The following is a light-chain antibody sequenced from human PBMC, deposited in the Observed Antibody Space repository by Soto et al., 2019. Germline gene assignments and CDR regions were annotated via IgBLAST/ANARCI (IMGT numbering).Light chain of an antibody. CDR3: LLYYGGQLGV. Sequence: QTVVTQEPSLTVSPGGTVTGTCASSTGAVTSGYYPNWFQQKPGQAPRALIYSTSNKYSWTPARFSGSLLGGKAALTLSGVQPEDEAEYYCLLYYGGQLGVFGGETKLTVL. J-gene: IGLJ2*01. V-gene: IGLV7-43*01. CDR1: TGAVTSGYY. CDR2: STS.